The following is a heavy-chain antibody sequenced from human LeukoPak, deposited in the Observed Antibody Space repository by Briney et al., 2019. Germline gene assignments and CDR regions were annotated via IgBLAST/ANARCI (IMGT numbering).Heavy chain of an antibody. Sequence: PSETLSLTCAVYGGSFSGYYWSWIRQPPGKGLEWIGEINHSGNSNYNPSHKSRVTISVDTSKNQFSLKLSSVTAADTAIYYCARQGIRYGSESYYMRGWFDPWGQGTLVTVSS. CDR3: ARQGIRYGSESYYMRGWFDP. CDR2: INHSGNS. V-gene: IGHV4-34*01. J-gene: IGHJ5*02. CDR1: GGSFSGYY. D-gene: IGHD3-10*01.